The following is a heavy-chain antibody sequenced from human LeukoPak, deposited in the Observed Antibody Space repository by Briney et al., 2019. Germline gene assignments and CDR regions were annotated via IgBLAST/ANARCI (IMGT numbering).Heavy chain of an antibody. J-gene: IGHJ2*01. CDR3: ARGSRGIVVVPAAMRQRGWYFDL. V-gene: IGHV4-34*01. CDR1: GGSFSGYY. Sequence: SETLSFTCAGYGGSFSGYYWSWIRQPPGKGLEWIGEINHSGSTNYNPSLKSRVTISVDTSKNQFSLKLSSVTAADTAVYYCARGSRGIVVVPAAMRQRGWYFDLWGCGTLVTVSS. D-gene: IGHD2-2*01. CDR2: INHSGST.